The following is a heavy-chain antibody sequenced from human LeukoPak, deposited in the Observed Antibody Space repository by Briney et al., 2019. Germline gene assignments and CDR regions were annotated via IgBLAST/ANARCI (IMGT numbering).Heavy chain of an antibody. CDR2: ITSGGTTI. CDR1: GFTFSDYY. CDR3: ARDGGSAASYYFDY. Sequence: GGSLRLSCAASGFTFSDYYMSWVRQAPGKGLEWISHITSGGTTIYYADSVKGRFTISRDNAKKSLYLEMNSLRVEDTAVYYCARDGGSAASYYFDYWGQGALVTVTS. J-gene: IGHJ4*02. V-gene: IGHV3-11*01. D-gene: IGHD2-15*01.